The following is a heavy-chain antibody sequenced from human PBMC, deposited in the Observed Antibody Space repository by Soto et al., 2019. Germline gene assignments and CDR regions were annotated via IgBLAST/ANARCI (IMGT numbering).Heavy chain of an antibody. Sequence: QVQLQESGPGLVMPSGALSVTCPVSGNSISRSNWWSWVRHSPGKGLEWIGEISHSGITNYNPSLKSRVTISGDKSKNQLSLKLTSVTAADTAVYYCARVRYDRSGFDHWGQGTLVSVSS. CDR2: ISHSGIT. D-gene: IGHD3-22*01. CDR1: GNSISRSNW. V-gene: IGHV4-4*02. J-gene: IGHJ4*02. CDR3: ARVRYDRSGFDH.